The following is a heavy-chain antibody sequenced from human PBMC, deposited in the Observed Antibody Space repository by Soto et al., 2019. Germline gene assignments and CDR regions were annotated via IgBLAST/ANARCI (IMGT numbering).Heavy chain of an antibody. CDR1: GYTFIDFD. J-gene: IGHJ4*02. D-gene: IGHD6-13*01. V-gene: IGHV1-8*01. CDR2: MNPKTGNT. Sequence: QVQLVQSGAEVKRPGASVKVSCRAYGYTFIDFDINWVRQAPGQGLEWMGWMNPKTGNTAYAQKFQRRPTLTRDTSISAAHMDLRSLTSDDTAVYYCARGFSSYSAFWAQGTLVTASS. CDR3: ARGFSSYSAF.